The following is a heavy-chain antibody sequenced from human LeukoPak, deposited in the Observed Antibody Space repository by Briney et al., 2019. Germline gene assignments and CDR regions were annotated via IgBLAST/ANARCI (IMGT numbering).Heavy chain of an antibody. D-gene: IGHD4-17*01. J-gene: IGHJ2*01. CDR1: GGSISSGGYY. CDR3: ARDLTTVTNPYWYFDL. CDR2: IYTSGST. V-gene: IGHV4-61*02. Sequence: PSQTLSLTCTVSGGSISSGGYYWSWIRQPAGKGLEWIGRIYTSGSTNYNPSLKSRVTMSVDTSKNQFSLKLSSVTAADTAVYYCARDLTTVTNPYWYFDLWGRGTLVTVSS.